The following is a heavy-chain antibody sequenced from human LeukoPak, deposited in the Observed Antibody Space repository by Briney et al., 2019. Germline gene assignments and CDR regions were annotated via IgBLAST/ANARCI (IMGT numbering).Heavy chain of an antibody. V-gene: IGHV1-69*13. Sequence: SVKVSCKAFGGTFSSYAISWVRQAPGQGLEWMGGIIPIFGTANYAQKFQGRVTITADESTSTAYMELSSLRSEDTAVYYCARVAARSYYYYYMDVWGKGTTVTVSS. CDR1: GGTFSSYA. CDR3: ARVAARSYYYYYMDV. CDR2: IIPIFGTA. J-gene: IGHJ6*03. D-gene: IGHD6-6*01.